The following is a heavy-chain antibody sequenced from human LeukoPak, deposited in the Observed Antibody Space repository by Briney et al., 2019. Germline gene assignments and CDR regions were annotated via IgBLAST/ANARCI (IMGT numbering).Heavy chain of an antibody. D-gene: IGHD3-10*01. V-gene: IGHV3-74*03. Sequence: PGGSLRLSCAASGFTFSDYYMSWIRQAPGKGLVWVSRIDSDGSRITYADSVKGRFTISRDNAKNTVYLQMNSLRAEDTAVYYCARGRSGSYGFFDYWSLGNLVTVSS. J-gene: IGHJ4*02. CDR1: GFTFSDYY. CDR3: ARGRSGSYGFFDY. CDR2: IDSDGSRI.